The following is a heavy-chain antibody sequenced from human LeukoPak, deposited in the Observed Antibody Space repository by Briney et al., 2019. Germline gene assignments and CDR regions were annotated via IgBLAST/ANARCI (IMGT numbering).Heavy chain of an antibody. CDR3: ARVVGATTWRYYYYYMDA. CDR1: GFTFSSYA. V-gene: IGHV3-7*01. CDR2: IKQDGSEK. Sequence: GGSLRLSCAASGFTFSSYAMSWVRQAPGKGLEWVANIKQDGSEKYYVDSVKGRFTISRDNAKNSLYLQMNSLRAEDTAVYYCARVVGATTWRYYYYYMDAWGKGTTVTVSS. D-gene: IGHD1-26*01. J-gene: IGHJ6*03.